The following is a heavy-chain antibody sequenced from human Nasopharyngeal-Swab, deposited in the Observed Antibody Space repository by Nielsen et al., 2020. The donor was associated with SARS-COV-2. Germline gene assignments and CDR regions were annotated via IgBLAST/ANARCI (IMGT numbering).Heavy chain of an antibody. V-gene: IGHV3-33*01. J-gene: IGHJ4*02. CDR1: GITFSSYG. CDR3: ARDSFTGSSHLDY. CDR2: IWYDGSNK. D-gene: IGHD6-6*01. Sequence: GESLKISCAASGITFSSYGMHWVRQAPGKGLEWVAVIWYDGSNKYYADSVKGRFTISRDNSKNTLYLQMNSLRADDTAVYYCARDSFTGSSHLDYWGQGTLVTVSS.